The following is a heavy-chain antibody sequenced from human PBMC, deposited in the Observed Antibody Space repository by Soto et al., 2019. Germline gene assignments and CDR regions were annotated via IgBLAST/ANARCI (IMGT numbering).Heavy chain of an antibody. D-gene: IGHD3-22*01. J-gene: IGHJ6*02. CDR1: GGTFSSYA. V-gene: IGHV1-69*01. CDR2: IIPIFGTA. CDR3: ARDGGTDYYDSSGPDYYYYGMDV. Sequence: QVQLVQSGAEVKKPGSSVKVSCKASGGTFSSYAISWVRQAPGQGLEWMGGIIPIFGTANYAQKFQARVTITADESTSTAYMELSSLRSEDTAVYYCARDGGTDYYDSSGPDYYYYGMDVWGQGTTVTVSS.